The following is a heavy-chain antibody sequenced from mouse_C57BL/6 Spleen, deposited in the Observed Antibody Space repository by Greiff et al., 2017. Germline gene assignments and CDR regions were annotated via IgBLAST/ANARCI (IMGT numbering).Heavy chain of an antibody. Sequence: VQLKESGEGLVKPGGSLKLSCAASGFTFSSYAMPWVRQTPEKRLEWVAYISSGGDYIYYADTVKGRFTISRDNARNTLYLQMSSLKSEDTAMYYCTREDDYDWFAYWGQGTLVTVSA. V-gene: IGHV5-9-1*02. CDR3: TREDDYDWFAY. CDR2: ISSGGDYI. CDR1: GFTFSSYA. D-gene: IGHD2-4*01. J-gene: IGHJ3*01.